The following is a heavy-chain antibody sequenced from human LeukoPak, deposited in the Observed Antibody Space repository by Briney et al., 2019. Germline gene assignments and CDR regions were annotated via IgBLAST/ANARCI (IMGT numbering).Heavy chain of an antibody. CDR3: ATGDGYNPFFDY. D-gene: IGHD5-24*01. V-gene: IGHV4-39*07. J-gene: IGHJ4*02. CDR2: IYYSGST. CDR1: GGSISSSSYY. Sequence: SETLSLTCTVSGGSISSSSYYWGWIRQPPGKGLEWIGSIYYSGSTYYNPSLKSRVTISVDTSKNQFSLKLSSVTAADTAVYYCATGDGYNPFFDYWGQGTLVTVSS.